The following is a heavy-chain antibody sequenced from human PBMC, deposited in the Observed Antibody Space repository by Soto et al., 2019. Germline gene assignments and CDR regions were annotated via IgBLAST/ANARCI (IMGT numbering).Heavy chain of an antibody. J-gene: IGHJ4*02. Sequence: QITLKESDPTLVRPTQTLTLTCAFSGFSLSTSGVGVGWIRQPPGKALEWLAVIYWDDTKHYSPSLRSRLTITKDTSKNQVVLTMTNMDPMDTGTYYCAHKGPEDWPLDYWGQGTLVTVSS. CDR3: AHKGPEDWPLDY. D-gene: IGHD3-9*01. CDR1: GFSLSTSGVG. CDR2: IYWDDTK. V-gene: IGHV2-5*02.